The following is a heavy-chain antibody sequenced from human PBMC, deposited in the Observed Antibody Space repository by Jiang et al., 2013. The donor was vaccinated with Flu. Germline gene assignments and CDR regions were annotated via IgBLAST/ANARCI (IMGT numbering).Heavy chain of an antibody. CDR1: GYTFTSYG. V-gene: IGHV1-18*01. J-gene: IGHJ3*02. Sequence: SGYTFTSYGISWVRQAPGQGLEWMGWISAYNGNTNYAQKLQGRVTMTTDTSTSTAYMELRSLRSDDTAVYYCARPYDSSGYTGFDAFDIWGQGTMVTVSS. CDR3: ARPYDSSGYTGFDAFDI. CDR2: ISAYNGNT. D-gene: IGHD3-22*01.